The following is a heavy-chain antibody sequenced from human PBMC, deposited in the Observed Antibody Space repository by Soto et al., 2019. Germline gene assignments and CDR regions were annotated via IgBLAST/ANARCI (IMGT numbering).Heavy chain of an antibody. CDR2: IDNTGSA. J-gene: IGHJ4*02. V-gene: IGHV4-31*03. CDR1: GASVSTGVYY. Sequence: PSATLSLTCTASGASVSTGVYYWTWIGQDPGKGLEWIGYIDNTGSAYYNPSLTGRVDISVDTSKNQFSLNLQSLTAADTAFYYCAGXVSDFDVRRYRTSYFDQWGQGILVTVSS. CDR3: AGXVSDFDVRRYRTSYFDQ. D-gene: IGHD2-21*02.